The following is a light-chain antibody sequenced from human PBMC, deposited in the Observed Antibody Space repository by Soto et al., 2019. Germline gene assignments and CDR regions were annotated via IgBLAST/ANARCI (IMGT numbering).Light chain of an antibody. V-gene: IGKV2-28*01. Sequence: DIVMTQSPLSLPVTPGEPASISCVSSRVVLHSNGYNYLDWYLQKPGQSPQLLIYLGSNRSSGVPDRFSGSGSGTDFTLKISRVEAEDVGVYDCMQALQTPWTFGQGTKVDIK. CDR3: MQALQTPWT. CDR2: LGS. J-gene: IGKJ1*01. CDR1: RVVLHSNGYNY.